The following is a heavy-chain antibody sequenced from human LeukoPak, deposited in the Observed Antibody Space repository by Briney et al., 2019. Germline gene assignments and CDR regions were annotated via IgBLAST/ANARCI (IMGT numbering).Heavy chain of an antibody. CDR2: ISYDGSNK. CDR1: GFTFSSYA. V-gene: IGHV3-30-3*01. J-gene: IGHJ4*02. D-gene: IGHD3-10*01. CDR3: ARDQGFWRLRGSFDY. Sequence: GGSLRLSCAASGFTFSSYAMHWVRQAPGKGLEWVAVISYDGSNKYYADSVKGRFTISRDNSKNTLYLQMNSLRAEDTAVYYCARDQGFWRLRGSFDYWGQGTLVTVSS.